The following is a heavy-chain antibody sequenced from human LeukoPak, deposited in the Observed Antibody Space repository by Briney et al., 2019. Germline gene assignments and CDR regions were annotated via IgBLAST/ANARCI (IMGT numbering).Heavy chain of an antibody. CDR2: FDPEDGET. CDR3: ARDKSSGYLEA. J-gene: IGHJ5*02. V-gene: IGHV1-24*01. D-gene: IGHD3-22*01. Sequence: GASVKVSCKVSGYTLTELSMHWVRQAPGKGLEWMGGFDPEDGETIYAQKFQGRVTITADESTSTAYMELSSLRSEDTAVYYCARDKSSGYLEAWGQGTLVTVSS. CDR1: GYTLTELS.